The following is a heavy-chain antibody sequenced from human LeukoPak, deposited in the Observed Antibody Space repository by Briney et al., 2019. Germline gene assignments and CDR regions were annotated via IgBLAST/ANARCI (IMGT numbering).Heavy chain of an antibody. Sequence: SETLSLTCTVSGGSISSGSYYWSWIRQPAGKGLEWIGRIYTSGSTNYNPSLKSRVTISVDTSKNQFSLKLSSVTAADTAVYYCARSDYSNYYYYYYMDVWGKGTTVTVSS. V-gene: IGHV4-61*02. CDR3: ARSDYSNYYYYYYMDV. CDR2: IYTSGST. J-gene: IGHJ6*03. CDR1: GGSISSGSYY. D-gene: IGHD4-11*01.